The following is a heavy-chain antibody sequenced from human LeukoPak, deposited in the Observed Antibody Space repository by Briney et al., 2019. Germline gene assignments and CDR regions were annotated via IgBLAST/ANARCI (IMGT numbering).Heavy chain of an antibody. CDR1: GGSISSYY. D-gene: IGHD2-2*02. CDR3: ARGTPNQLLHHPFDY. J-gene: IGHJ4*02. CDR2: IYTSGST. V-gene: IGHV4-4*07. Sequence: SETLSLTCTVSGGSISSYYWSWVRQPAGKGLEWIGRIYTSGSTNYNPSLTSRGTISVDTSKNQFSLKLSSVTAADTAVYYCARGTPNQLLHHPFDYWGQGTLVTVSS.